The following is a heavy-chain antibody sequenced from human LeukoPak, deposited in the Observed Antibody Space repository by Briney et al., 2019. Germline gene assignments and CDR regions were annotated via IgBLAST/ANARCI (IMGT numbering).Heavy chain of an antibody. D-gene: IGHD5-12*01. CDR2: IKSKTDGGTT. CDR3: ARGPSGYHNT. J-gene: IGHJ4*02. CDR1: GFTFSNFG. Sequence: KPGGSLRLSCAASGFTFSNFGMHWVRQAPGKGLEWVGRIKSKTDGGTTDYAAPVKGRFTISRDDSKNTLYLQMNSLKTEDTAVYYCARGPSGYHNTGGQGTLVTVSS. V-gene: IGHV3-15*01.